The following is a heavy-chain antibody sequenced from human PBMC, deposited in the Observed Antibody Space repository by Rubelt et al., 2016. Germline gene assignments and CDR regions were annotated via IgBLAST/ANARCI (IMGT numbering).Heavy chain of an antibody. D-gene: IGHD5-18*01. J-gene: IGHJ6*02. Sequence: EVQLLESGGGLVQPGGSPRLSCAASGFTFSIYAMNWDRQAPGKGLEWVGRIKSNPDGGTVDYAAPVKGRFTISRDDSKNTVHLQMNSLRTGDTALYDCTRSSGYTYGPRGYFYGMDVWGQGTTVAVSS. CDR1: GFTFSIYA. CDR3: TRSSGYTYGPRGYFYGMDV. V-gene: IGHV3-15*01. CDR2: IKSNPDGGTV.